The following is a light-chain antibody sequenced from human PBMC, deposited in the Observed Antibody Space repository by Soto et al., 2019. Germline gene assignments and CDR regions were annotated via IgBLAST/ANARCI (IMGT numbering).Light chain of an antibody. V-gene: IGKV1-6*01. CDR3: QQYNSYSEA. CDR2: AAS. CDR1: QDIRNT. Sequence: AIQMTQSPSSLSASVGDRVAISCRASQDIRNTLAWYQQKPGEAPKLLIFAASNLQSGVPSRFSGSGSVTDFTLAITGLQPEDFATYYCQQYNSYSEAFGQGTKV. J-gene: IGKJ1*01.